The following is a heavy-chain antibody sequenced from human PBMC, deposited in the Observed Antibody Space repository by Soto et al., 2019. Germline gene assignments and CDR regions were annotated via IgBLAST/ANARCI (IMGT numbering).Heavy chain of an antibody. V-gene: IGHV1-69*13. J-gene: IGHJ3*02. D-gene: IGHD3-22*01. CDR1: GGTFSSYA. CDR3: AKQLSYDSSGYFFGAFDI. Sequence: AASVEVSCKASGGTFSSYAISWVRQAPGQGLEWMGGIIPIFGTANYAQKFQGRVTITADESTSTAYMELSSLRSEDTAVYYCAKQLSYDSSGYFFGAFDIWGQGTMVTF. CDR2: IIPIFGTA.